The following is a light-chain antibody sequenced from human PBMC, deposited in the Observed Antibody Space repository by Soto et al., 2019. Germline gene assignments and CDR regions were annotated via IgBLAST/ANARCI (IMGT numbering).Light chain of an antibody. J-gene: IGLJ1*01. CDR2: EVS. V-gene: IGLV2-8*01. CDR1: ARNVGGYNY. CDR3: SSYAGSNNFV. Sequence: QSVLTQPPSASGSPGQSVTISCTGPARNVGGYNYVSWYQHHPGKAPKLMIYEVSKRPSGVPDRFSGSKSGNTASLTVTGVQAEDEADYYCSSYAGSNNFVFGTGTKVTVL.